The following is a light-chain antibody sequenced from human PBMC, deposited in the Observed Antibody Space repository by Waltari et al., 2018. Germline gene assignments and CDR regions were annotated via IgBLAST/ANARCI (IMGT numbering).Light chain of an antibody. CDR1: QSVNSN. CDR3: QQYDSYPPWT. Sequence: EIVMTQSPATLSVSPGERVTLSCRASQSVNSNFAWYQQKPGQAPRLLIYAGSFKATGIPARFSGSGSGTEFTLTISSLQSEDFAVYYCQQYDSYPPWTFGQGTKVEI. CDR2: AGS. V-gene: IGKV3-15*01. J-gene: IGKJ1*01.